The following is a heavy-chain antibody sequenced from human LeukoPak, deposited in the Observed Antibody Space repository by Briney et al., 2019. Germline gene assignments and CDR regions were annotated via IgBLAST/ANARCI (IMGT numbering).Heavy chain of an antibody. J-gene: IGHJ4*02. CDR3: ARGSPPQLGYCSSTSCYPFDY. Sequence: SETLSLTCAVYGGSFSGYYWSWIRQPPGKGLEWIGEINHSGNTNYNPSLESRVTISVDTSKNQFSLKLSSVTAADTAVYYCARGSPPQLGYCSSTSCYPFDYWGQGTLVTVSS. CDR1: GGSFSGYY. CDR2: INHSGNT. D-gene: IGHD2-2*01. V-gene: IGHV4-34*01.